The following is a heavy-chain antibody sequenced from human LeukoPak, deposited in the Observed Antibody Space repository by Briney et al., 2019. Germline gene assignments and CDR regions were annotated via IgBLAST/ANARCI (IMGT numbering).Heavy chain of an antibody. Sequence: ASVKVSCKASGYTFTGYYIHWVRQAPGQGLEWMGWINPDSGGTKYAQKFQGRVTMTRDTSISAAYMGLSRLRSDDTAAYYCAKGRVVAGTKSLTYNWFDPWGQGTLVTVSS. V-gene: IGHV1-2*02. J-gene: IGHJ5*02. CDR3: AKGRVVAGTKSLTYNWFDP. D-gene: IGHD6-19*01. CDR2: INPDSGGT. CDR1: GYTFTGYY.